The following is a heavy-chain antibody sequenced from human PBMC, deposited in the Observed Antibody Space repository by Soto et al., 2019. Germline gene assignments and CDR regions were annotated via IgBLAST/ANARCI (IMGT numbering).Heavy chain of an antibody. CDR1: GFTFSSYS. V-gene: IGHV3-21*01. J-gene: IGHJ6*02. Sequence: PGGSLRLSCAASGFTFSSYSMNWVRQAPGKGLEWVSSISSSSSYIYYADSVKGRFTISRDNAKNSLYLQMNSLRAEDTAVYYCARDFLAAAVTGYGMDVWGQGTTVTVSS. CDR3: ARDFLAAAVTGYGMDV. D-gene: IGHD6-13*01. CDR2: ISSSSSYI.